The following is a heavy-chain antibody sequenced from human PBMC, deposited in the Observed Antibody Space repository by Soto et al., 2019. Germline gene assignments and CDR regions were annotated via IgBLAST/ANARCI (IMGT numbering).Heavy chain of an antibody. CDR2: ISSSSSRI. V-gene: IGHV3-48*04. Sequence: EVQLVESGGGLIQPGGFLRLSCAASGFSFNTYAMNWVRQAPGKGLEWISYISSSSSRIYYADSVKGRFTLSRDNAKNSLYLQMNSLRAEDTAVYYCASDPGIAAAGMDYWGQGTLVTVSS. J-gene: IGHJ4*02. D-gene: IGHD6-25*01. CDR3: ASDPGIAAAGMDY. CDR1: GFSFNTYA.